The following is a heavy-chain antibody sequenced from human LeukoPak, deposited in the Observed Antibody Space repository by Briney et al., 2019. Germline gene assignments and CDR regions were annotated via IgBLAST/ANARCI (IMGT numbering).Heavy chain of an antibody. CDR1: GFTVSSNY. CDR3: ARGVEQLAANTLAY. D-gene: IGHD1/OR15-1a*01. Sequence: GGSLRLSCAASGFTVSSNYMSWVRQAPGKGLEGVSVIYSGGSTYYADSVKGRFTISRDNSKNTLYLQMNSLRAEDTAVYYCARGVEQLAANTLAYWGQGTLVTVSS. V-gene: IGHV3-53*01. J-gene: IGHJ4*02. CDR2: IYSGGST.